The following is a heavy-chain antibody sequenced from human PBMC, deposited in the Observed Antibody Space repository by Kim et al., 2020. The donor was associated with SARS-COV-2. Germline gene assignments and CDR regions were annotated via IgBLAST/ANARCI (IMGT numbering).Heavy chain of an antibody. Sequence: GGSLRLSCAASGFTFSTYWMYWVRQAPGKGLVWVSRINSDGSSTNYADSVKGRFTISRDNAKNTLYLQMNSLRAEDTAVYYCARSSSTSCPCYCMDVWGKGTTGPVSS. CDR1: GFTFSTYW. J-gene: IGHJ6*03. CDR2: INSDGSST. CDR3: ARSSSTSCPCYCMDV. V-gene: IGHV3-74*01. D-gene: IGHD2-2*01.